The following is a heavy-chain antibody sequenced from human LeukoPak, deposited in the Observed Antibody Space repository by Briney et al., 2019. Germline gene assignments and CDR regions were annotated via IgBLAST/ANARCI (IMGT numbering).Heavy chain of an antibody. CDR2: ISSSSSYI. Sequence: GGSLRLSCAASGFTFSGYSMNWVRQAPGRGLEWVSSISSSSSYIYYADSVKGRFTISRDNARTSLYLQMNSLRAEDTGVYYCARGDPHADLWGQGTLVTVSS. V-gene: IGHV3-21*01. J-gene: IGHJ5*02. CDR1: GFTFSGYS. CDR3: ARGDPHADL.